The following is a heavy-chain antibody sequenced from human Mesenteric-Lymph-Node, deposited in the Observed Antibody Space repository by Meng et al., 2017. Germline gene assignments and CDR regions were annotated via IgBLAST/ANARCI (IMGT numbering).Heavy chain of an antibody. Sequence: GGSLRLSCVVSGFTFNDYYMSWVRQAPGMGLEWVALISYDGSSEYYADSVRGRFTISRDNSKNTMYLQMRSLNTEDTAVYYCARDGGDGYNLDYWGRGTLVTVSS. CDR3: ARDGGDGYNLDY. CDR1: GFTFNDYY. J-gene: IGHJ4*02. D-gene: IGHD5-24*01. V-gene: IGHV3-30*03. CDR2: ISYDGSSE.